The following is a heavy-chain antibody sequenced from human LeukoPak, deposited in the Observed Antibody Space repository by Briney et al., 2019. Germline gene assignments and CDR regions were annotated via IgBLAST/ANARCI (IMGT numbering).Heavy chain of an antibody. Sequence: SETLSLTCTVSGGSISSYYWSWIRQPPGKGLEWIGYIYYSGSTNYNPSLKSRVTISVDTSKNQFSLTLSSATAADTAVYYCARRYCSGGSCYSSFDYWGQGSLVTASS. CDR1: GGSISSYY. CDR2: IYYSGST. V-gene: IGHV4-59*08. CDR3: ARRYCSGGSCYSSFDY. D-gene: IGHD2-15*01. J-gene: IGHJ4*02.